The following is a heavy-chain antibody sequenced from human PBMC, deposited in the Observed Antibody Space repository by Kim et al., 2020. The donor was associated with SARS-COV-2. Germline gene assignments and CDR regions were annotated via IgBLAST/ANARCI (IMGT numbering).Heavy chain of an antibody. CDR2: ISAYNGNT. D-gene: IGHD3-22*01. Sequence: ASVKVSCKASGYTFTSYGISWVRQAPGQGLEWMGWISAYNGNTNYAQKLQGRVTMTTDTSTSTAYMELRSLRSDDTAVYYCARVQGPIWYDSSGYYGRYGMDVWGQGTTVTVSS. CDR1: GYTFTSYG. CDR3: ARVQGPIWYDSSGYYGRYGMDV. J-gene: IGHJ6*02. V-gene: IGHV1-18*04.